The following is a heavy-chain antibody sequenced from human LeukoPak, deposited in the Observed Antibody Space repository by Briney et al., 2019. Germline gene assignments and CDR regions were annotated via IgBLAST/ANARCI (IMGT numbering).Heavy chain of an antibody. D-gene: IGHD2-2*01. CDR3: ARVPRQDIVVVPAAD. CDR2: INPILGIA. CDR1: GGTFSSYT. J-gene: IGHJ3*01. Sequence: SVKVSCKASGGTFSSYTISWVRQAPGQGIEWMGRINPILGIANYAQKFQGRVTITADKSTSTAYMELSSLRSEDTAVYYCARVPRQDIVVVPAADWGQGTMVTVSS. V-gene: IGHV1-69*02.